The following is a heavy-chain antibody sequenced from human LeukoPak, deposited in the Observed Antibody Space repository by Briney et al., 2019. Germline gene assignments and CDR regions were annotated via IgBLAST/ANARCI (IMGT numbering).Heavy chain of an antibody. CDR2: FDPEDGET. J-gene: IGHJ4*02. Sequence: ASVKVSCKVSGYTLTELSMHWVRQAPGKGLEWMGGFDPEDGETIYAQKLQGRVTMTTDTSTSTAYMELRSLRSDDTAVYYCARSQGSSWSFDYWGQGTLVTVSS. V-gene: IGHV1-24*01. D-gene: IGHD6-13*01. CDR1: GYTLTELS. CDR3: ARSQGSSWSFDY.